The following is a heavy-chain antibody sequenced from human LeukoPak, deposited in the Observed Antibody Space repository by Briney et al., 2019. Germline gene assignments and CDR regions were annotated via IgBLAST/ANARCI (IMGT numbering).Heavy chain of an antibody. CDR2: IEQDGSEK. D-gene: IGHD1-26*01. J-gene: IGHJ4*02. CDR3: ARRSGSYWRTYFDY. Sequence: PGGSLRLSCAASGFTFSSYWMSWVHQAPGKGLEWEANIEQDGSEKYYVDSVKGRFTISRDNAKNSLYLQMNSLRAEDTAVYYCARRSGSYWRTYFDYWGQGTLVTVSS. CDR1: GFTFSSYW. V-gene: IGHV3-7*01.